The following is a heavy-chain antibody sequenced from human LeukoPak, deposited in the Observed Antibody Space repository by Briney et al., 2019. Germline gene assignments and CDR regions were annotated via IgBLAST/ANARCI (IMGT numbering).Heavy chain of an antibody. CDR1: GFTVSSNY. CDR3: ARGLRFLEWSDAFDT. V-gene: IGHV3-53*01. Sequence: GGSLRLSCAASGFTVSSNYMSWVRQAPGKGLEWVSVIYSGGSTYYADSVKGRFTISRDNSKNTLYLQMNSLRAEDTAVYYCARGLRFLEWSDAFDTWGQGTMVTVSS. D-gene: IGHD3-3*01. CDR2: IYSGGST. J-gene: IGHJ3*02.